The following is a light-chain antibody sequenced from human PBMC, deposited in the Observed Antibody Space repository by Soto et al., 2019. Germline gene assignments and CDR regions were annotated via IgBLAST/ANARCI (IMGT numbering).Light chain of an antibody. CDR1: QRVSSSY. Sequence: EVVLTQSPGTLSLSPGEGATLSCRATQRVSSSYLAWYQQRPGQAPRLLIYGASNRATGIPDRFSGSGSGTDFTLTISRLDPEDFAVYYCQQCTTSPYTFGQGTKLEIK. CDR3: QQCTTSPYT. V-gene: IGKV3-20*01. CDR2: GAS. J-gene: IGKJ2*01.